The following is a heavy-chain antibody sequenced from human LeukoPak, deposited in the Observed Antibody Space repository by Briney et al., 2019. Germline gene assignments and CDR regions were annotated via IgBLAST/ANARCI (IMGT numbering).Heavy chain of an antibody. J-gene: IGHJ4*02. CDR2: ISYDGSDK. V-gene: IGHV3-30*18. D-gene: IGHD5-18*01. Sequence: PGRSLRLSCAASGFTFSSYGMHWLRQAPGKGLEWVAVISYDGSDKYSADSVKGRFTISRDNSKNTLYLQMNSLRAEDTAVYYCAKNAHYQGYSYGGIDYWGQGTLVTVSS. CDR1: GFTFSSYG. CDR3: AKNAHYQGYSYGGIDY.